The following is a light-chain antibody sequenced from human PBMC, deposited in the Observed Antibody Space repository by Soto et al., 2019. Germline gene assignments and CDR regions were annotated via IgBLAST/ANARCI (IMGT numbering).Light chain of an antibody. J-gene: IGKJ1*01. CDR3: QQYNSYSPRT. Sequence: EIVMTQSPVTLSVSPGERATLSCRVSPSVSSNLAWYQQKPGQPPRLLIYGASTRATGIPARFSGSGSGTDFTLTISSLQPDDFATYYCQQYNSYSPRTFGQGTKVDI. CDR1: PSVSSN. V-gene: IGKV3-15*01. CDR2: GAS.